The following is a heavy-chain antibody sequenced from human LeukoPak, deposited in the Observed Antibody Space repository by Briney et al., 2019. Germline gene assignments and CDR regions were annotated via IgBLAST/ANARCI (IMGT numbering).Heavy chain of an antibody. D-gene: IGHD4/OR15-4a*01. CDR2: INPRGGTA. V-gene: IGHV1-46*01. J-gene: IGHJ2*01. Sequence: GASVKVSCKASGYTFTSYFMHWVRQAPGQGLEWMGLINPRGGTANFPQKFQGRVTMTRDTSTSTVYMELSSLRSEDTAIYYCARDKLLPTQHWYFDLWGRGTLVTVSS. CDR3: ARDKLLPTQHWYFDL. CDR1: GYTFTSYF.